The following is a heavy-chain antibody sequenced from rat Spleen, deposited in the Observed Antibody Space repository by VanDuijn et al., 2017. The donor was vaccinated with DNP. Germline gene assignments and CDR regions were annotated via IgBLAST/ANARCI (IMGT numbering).Heavy chain of an antibody. D-gene: IGHD4-1*01. CDR2: ITTSGDDT. J-gene: IGHJ1*01. V-gene: IGHV5-31*01. CDR3: ARLRSGDYWYFDF. Sequence: EVHLVESRGDLVQPGRSLKLTCVVSKFTFNNYWMTWIRQVPGKGLDWVASITTSGDDTYYPDSVKGRFTVSRDNAKNTLYLQMNSLRSEDTATYYCARLRSGDYWYFDFWGPGTVVTVSS. CDR1: KFTFNNYW.